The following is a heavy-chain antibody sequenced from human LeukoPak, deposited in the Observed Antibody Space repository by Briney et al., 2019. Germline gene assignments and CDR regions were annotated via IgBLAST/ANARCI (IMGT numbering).Heavy chain of an antibody. D-gene: IGHD3-10*01. V-gene: IGHV3-30*03. CDR3: ARDEAELGQLLVY. Sequence: PGGSLRLSCAASGFTFSSYSMNWVRQAPGKGLEWVAVMSFDGSNKHYGDSVKGRFTISRENSKNTLYLQMNSLRPEDTAVYFCARDEAELGQLLVYWGQGTLVTVSS. CDR1: GFTFSSYS. J-gene: IGHJ4*02. CDR2: MSFDGSNK.